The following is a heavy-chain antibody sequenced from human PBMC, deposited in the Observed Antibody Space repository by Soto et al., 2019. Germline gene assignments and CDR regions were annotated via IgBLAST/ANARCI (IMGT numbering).Heavy chain of an antibody. D-gene: IGHD6-19*01. CDR2: IYYSGST. V-gene: IGHV4-39*01. CDR3: ARSEAAVAAIVAWFDP. CDR1: GGSISSSSYY. Sequence: QLQLQESGPGLVKPSETLSLTCTVSGGSISSSSYYWGWIRQPPGKGLEWIGSIYYSGSTYYNPSLKSRVTISEGTVTNQFSLRLSSVTAADTAVYYCARSEAAVAAIVAWFDPWGQGTLVTVFS. J-gene: IGHJ5*02.